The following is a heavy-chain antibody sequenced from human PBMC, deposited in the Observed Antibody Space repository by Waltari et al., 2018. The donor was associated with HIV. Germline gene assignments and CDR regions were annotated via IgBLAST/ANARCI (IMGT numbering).Heavy chain of an antibody. CDR2: ISSSSSTI. CDR3: ARGSARLWDFDY. J-gene: IGHJ4*02. D-gene: IGHD7-27*01. CDR1: GFAFRGYR. V-gene: IGHV3-48*02. Sequence: EVQLVESGGGLVTPGGSLSLSCAASGFAFRGYRLNWVRQAPGKGREWISYISSSSSTIYYADSVKGRFTVSRDNAKNSLYLQMNSLRDEDTAVYYCARGSARLWDFDYWGQGTLVTVSS.